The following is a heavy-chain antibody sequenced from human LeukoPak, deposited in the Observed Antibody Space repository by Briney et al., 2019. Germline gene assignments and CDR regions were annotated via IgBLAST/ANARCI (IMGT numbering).Heavy chain of an antibody. D-gene: IGHD6-19*01. CDR3: AIEYTSGYDY. Sequence: ASVKVSCKGSGYTFTNYGIHWVRQAPGQRLEWMGWINAGNDNTKYSQKFQGRVTITRDTSASTAYMELSSLRSEDTAVYYCAIEYTSGYDYWGQGTLVTVSS. V-gene: IGHV1-3*01. J-gene: IGHJ4*02. CDR1: GYTFTNYG. CDR2: INAGNDNT.